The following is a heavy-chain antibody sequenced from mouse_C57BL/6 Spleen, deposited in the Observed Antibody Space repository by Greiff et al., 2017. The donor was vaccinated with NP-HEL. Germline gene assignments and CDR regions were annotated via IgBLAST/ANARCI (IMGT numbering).Heavy chain of an antibody. CDR2: IRSNINYYAT. CDR3: VRQWGLRQYYYAMDY. CDR1: GFSFNPYA. V-gene: IGHV10-1*01. J-gene: IGHJ4*01. Sequence: GGGLVQPNGSLKLSCAASGFSFNPYAMNWVRQAPGKGLEWVARIRSNINYYATYYVDSVIDRFTISRDDSESMLYLQMNNLKTEDTAMYFCVRQWGLRQYYYAMDYWGQGTSVTVSS. D-gene: IGHD2-2*01.